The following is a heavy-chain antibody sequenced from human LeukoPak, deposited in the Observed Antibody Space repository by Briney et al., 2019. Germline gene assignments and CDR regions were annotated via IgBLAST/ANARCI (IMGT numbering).Heavy chain of an antibody. CDR2: IYYSGST. D-gene: IGHD3-3*01. J-gene: IGHJ6*02. V-gene: IGHV4-30-4*01. CDR3: ARGMATTIFGNYYYYGMDV. Sequence: PSETLSLTCTVSGVSIFSYYWSWIRQPPGKGLEWIGYIYYSGSTYYNPSLKSRVTISVDTPKNQFSLKLSSVTAADTAVYYCARGMATTIFGNYYYYGMDVWGQGTTVTVSS. CDR1: GVSIFSYY.